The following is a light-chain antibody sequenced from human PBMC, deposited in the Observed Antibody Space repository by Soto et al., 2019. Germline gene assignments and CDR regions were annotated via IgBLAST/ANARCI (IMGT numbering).Light chain of an antibody. CDR1: SSDIIGYDY. V-gene: IGLV2-14*01. CDR3: TSYTATNTVV. CDR2: EIS. J-gene: IGLJ2*01. Sequence: QSALTQPASVSGSPGQWITISCTGTSSDIIGYDYVSWYQQHPGKAPKLIIYEISNRPSGVSNRFSGSKSGNTASLTISGLQAADEADHYCTSYTATNTVVFGGGTKVTVL.